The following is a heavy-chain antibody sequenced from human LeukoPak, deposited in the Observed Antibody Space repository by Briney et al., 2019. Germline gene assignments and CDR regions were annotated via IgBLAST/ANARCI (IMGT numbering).Heavy chain of an antibody. Sequence: PSETLSLTCTVSGGSISSYYWSWIRQPPGKGLEWIGYIYYSGSTNYNPSLKSRVTISVDTSKNQFSLKLSSVTAADTAVYYCARVIRSSRSSWYLDDAFDIWGQGTMVTVSS. D-gene: IGHD6-13*01. CDR1: GGSISSYY. J-gene: IGHJ3*02. CDR2: IYYSGST. V-gene: IGHV4-59*08. CDR3: ARVIRSSRSSWYLDDAFDI.